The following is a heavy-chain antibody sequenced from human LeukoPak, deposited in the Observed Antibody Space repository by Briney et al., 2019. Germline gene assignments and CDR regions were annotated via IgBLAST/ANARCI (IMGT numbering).Heavy chain of an antibody. J-gene: IGHJ3*02. D-gene: IGHD3-22*01. CDR2: INPNSGGT. CDR1: GYTFTGYY. V-gene: IGHV1-2*02. Sequence: GASVKVSCKASGYTFTGYYMHWVRQAPGQGLEWVGWINPNSGGTNYAQKFQGRVTMTRDTSISTAYMELSRLRSDDTAVYYCARDWDSVPPLNSSGYPEEGDAFDIWGQGTMVTVSS. CDR3: ARDWDSVPPLNSSGYPEEGDAFDI.